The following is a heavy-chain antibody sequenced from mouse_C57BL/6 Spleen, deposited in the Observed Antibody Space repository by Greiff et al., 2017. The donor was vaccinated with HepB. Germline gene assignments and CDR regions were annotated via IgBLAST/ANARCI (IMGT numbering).Heavy chain of an antibody. V-gene: IGHV3-6*01. J-gene: IGHJ2*01. CDR2: ISYDGSN. Sequence: EVKLQESGPGLVKPSQSLSLTCSVTGYSITSGYYWNWIRQFPGNKLEWMGYISYDGSNNYHPSLKNRISITRDTSKNQFFLKLNSVTTEDTATYYCARAPTVVAFDYWGQGTTLTVSS. CDR3: ARAPTVVAFDY. D-gene: IGHD1-1*01. CDR1: GYSITSGYY.